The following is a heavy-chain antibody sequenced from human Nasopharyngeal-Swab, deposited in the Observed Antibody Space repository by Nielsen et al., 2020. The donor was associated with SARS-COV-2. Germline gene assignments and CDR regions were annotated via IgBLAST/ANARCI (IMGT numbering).Heavy chain of an antibody. CDR1: GFIFSTYA. V-gene: IGHV3-30-3*01. CDR3: ARGLRNTMIVVVITIVRYWFDP. D-gene: IGHD3-22*01. J-gene: IGHJ5*02. Sequence: GESLKISCAASGFIFSTYAMHWVRQAPGKGLEWVALISYDGSSNYYAHSVKGRFTISRDNSKNTLYLQMNSLRGEDTAVYYCARGLRNTMIVVVITIVRYWFDPWGQGTLVTVSS. CDR2: ISYDGSSN.